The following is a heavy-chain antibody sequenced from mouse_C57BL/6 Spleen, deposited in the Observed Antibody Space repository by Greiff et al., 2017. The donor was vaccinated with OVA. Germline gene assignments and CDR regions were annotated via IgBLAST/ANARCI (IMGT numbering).Heavy chain of an antibody. CDR3: ARRGSTIVTIPMDY. V-gene: IGHV1-59*01. Sequence: QVQLQQPGAELVRPGTSVKLSCKASGYTFTSYWMHWVKQRPGQGLEWIGVIDPSDSYTNYNQKFKGKATLTVDTSSSTAYMQLSSLTSEDSAVYYCARRGSTIVTIPMDYWGQGTSVTVSS. D-gene: IGHD2-5*01. J-gene: IGHJ4*01. CDR2: IDPSDSYT. CDR1: GYTFTSYW.